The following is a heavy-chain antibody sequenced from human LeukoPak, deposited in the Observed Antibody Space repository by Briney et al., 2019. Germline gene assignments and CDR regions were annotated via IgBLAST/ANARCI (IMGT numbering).Heavy chain of an antibody. J-gene: IGHJ3*02. CDR1: GFTFSTYG. Sequence: PGGSLRLSCAASGFTFSTYGMHWVRQAPGKGLEWVAVISYDGSNKYYADSVKGRFTISRDNSKKTLYLQMNSLRAEDTAVYYCAGTYYVILTGPSEAFDIWGQGTMVTVSS. CDR3: AGTYYVILTGPSEAFDI. CDR2: ISYDGSNK. V-gene: IGHV3-30*03. D-gene: IGHD3-9*01.